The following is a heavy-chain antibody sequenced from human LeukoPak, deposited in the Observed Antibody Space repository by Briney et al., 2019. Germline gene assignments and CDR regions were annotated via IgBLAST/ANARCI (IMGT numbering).Heavy chain of an antibody. V-gene: IGHV5-51*01. Sequence: GESLKISCKGSGYSFTSYWIGWVRQMPGKGLEWMGIIYPGDSDTRYSPSFQGQVTISADRSISTAYLQWSSLKASDTAMYYCARQAVNSSSWYGVDYWGQGTLVTVSS. CDR1: GYSFTSYW. CDR3: ARQAVNSSSWYGVDY. J-gene: IGHJ4*02. CDR2: IYPGDSDT. D-gene: IGHD6-13*01.